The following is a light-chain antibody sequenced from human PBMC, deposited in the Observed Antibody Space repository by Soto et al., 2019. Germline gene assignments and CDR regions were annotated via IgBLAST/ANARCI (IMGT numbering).Light chain of an antibody. CDR3: QQYGTSPRT. V-gene: IGKV3-20*01. CDR1: ESVRSDY. Sequence: VLTQSPATLSLSPGERATLFCRASESVRSDYLAWYQQKPGQAPRHLHNGASTRATGIPDRISGIGSMTESTRTISRLEHEDVAVYHSQQYGTSPRTFGQGTKVEV. CDR2: GAS. J-gene: IGKJ1*01.